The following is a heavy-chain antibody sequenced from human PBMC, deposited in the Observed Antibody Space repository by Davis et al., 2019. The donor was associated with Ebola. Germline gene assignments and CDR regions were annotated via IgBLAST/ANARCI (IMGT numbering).Heavy chain of an antibody. CDR3: ARAPDLRVTAAGHPYYYYGMDL. V-gene: IGHV1-69*06. D-gene: IGHD6-25*01. CDR2: IIPIFGAA. CDR1: GGTFISHG. J-gene: IGHJ6*02. Sequence: SVKVSCKAPGGTFISHGINWVRQAPGQGLEWMGGIIPIFGAANYAQKFQDRVTITADTSTDTGYMELNSLKSEDTAVYFCARAPDLRVTAAGHPYYYYGMDLWGQGTTVIVSS.